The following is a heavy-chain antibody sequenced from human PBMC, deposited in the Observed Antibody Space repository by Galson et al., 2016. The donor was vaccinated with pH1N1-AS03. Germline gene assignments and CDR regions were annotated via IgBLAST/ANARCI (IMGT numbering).Heavy chain of an antibody. J-gene: IGHJ6*02. Sequence: SLRLSCAASEFSFSNYGMHWVRQGPGKGLEWVAVISHDGTNKYYADSVKGRFTISRDTSKSTLYLQMNSLRGEDTAVYYCARGLRDDYYGMDVWGQGTTVTVSS. CDR1: EFSFSNYG. V-gene: IGHV3-30*03. CDR3: ARGLRDDYYGMDV. CDR2: ISHDGTNK.